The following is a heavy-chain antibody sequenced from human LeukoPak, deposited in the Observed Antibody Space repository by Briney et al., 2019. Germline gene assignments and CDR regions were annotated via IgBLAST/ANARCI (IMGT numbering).Heavy chain of an antibody. D-gene: IGHD1-7*01. CDR3: TRHGTTGDY. Sequence: GGSLRLSCAASGFTFSGSAMHWVRQASGKGLEWVGRIRSKANSYATAYAASVKGRFTISRDDSKNTAYLQMSSLKTEDTAVYYCTRHGTTGDYWGQGTLVTVSS. CDR2: IRSKANSYAT. V-gene: IGHV3-73*01. CDR1: GFTFSGSA. J-gene: IGHJ4*02.